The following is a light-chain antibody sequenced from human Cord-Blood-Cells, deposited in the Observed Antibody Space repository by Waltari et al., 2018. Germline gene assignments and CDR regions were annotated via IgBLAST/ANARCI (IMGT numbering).Light chain of an antibody. CDR1: HSIRSY. CDR3: QQSYSTPWT. V-gene: IGKV1-39*01. J-gene: IGKJ1*01. CDR2: AAS. Sequence: DIQMTQSPSSLSASVGDRVTIPFPARHSIRSYFNWYQQKPGKSPKLLIYAASSLQSGVPSMFSGSGSGTEFTLTISSLQPEDFATYYCQQSYSTPWTFGQGTKVEIK.